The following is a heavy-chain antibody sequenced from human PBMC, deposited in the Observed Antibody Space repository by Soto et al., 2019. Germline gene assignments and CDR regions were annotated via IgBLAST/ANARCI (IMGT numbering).Heavy chain of an antibody. Sequence: EASVKVSCKASGYTFTGYYMHWVRQAPGQGLEWMGIINPSGGSTSYAQKFQGRVTMTRDTSTSTVYMELSSLRSEDTAVYYCARVGLWYGELLGGSWFDPWGQGTLVTVSS. CDR3: ARVGLWYGELLGGSWFDP. CDR2: INPSGGST. D-gene: IGHD3-10*01. V-gene: IGHV1-46*01. J-gene: IGHJ5*02. CDR1: GYTFTGYY.